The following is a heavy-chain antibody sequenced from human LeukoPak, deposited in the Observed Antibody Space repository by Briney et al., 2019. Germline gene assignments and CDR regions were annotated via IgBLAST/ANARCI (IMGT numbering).Heavy chain of an antibody. D-gene: IGHD3-10*01. CDR3: AREPLITMVRGVIITDGMDV. CDR2: IYRGGNT. J-gene: IGHJ6*02. CDR1: GFTVSSNF. V-gene: IGHV3-53*01. Sequence: GGSLRLSCAASGFTVSSNFMNWVRQAPGKGLEWVSVIYRGGNTYYAESVKGRFTISRDNSKNTLYLQMNSLRAEDTAVYYCAREPLITMVRGVIITDGMDVWGQGTTVTVSS.